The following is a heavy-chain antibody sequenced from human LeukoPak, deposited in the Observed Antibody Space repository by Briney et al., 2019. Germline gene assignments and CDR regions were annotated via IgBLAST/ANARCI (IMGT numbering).Heavy chain of an antibody. Sequence: SETLSLTCAVYGGSFSGYYWSWIRQPPGKGLEWIGEINHSGSTNYNPSLKSRVTISVDTSKNQFSLKLSSVTAADTAVYYCASMSGYCSGGSCYSPDAFDIWGQGTMVTVSS. CDR1: GGSFSGYY. CDR2: INHSGST. V-gene: IGHV4-34*01. D-gene: IGHD2-15*01. CDR3: ASMSGYCSGGSCYSPDAFDI. J-gene: IGHJ3*02.